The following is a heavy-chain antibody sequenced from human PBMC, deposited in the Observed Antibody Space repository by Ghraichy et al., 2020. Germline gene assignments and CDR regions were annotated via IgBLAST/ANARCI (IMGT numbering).Heavy chain of an antibody. J-gene: IGHJ4*02. CDR1: GASISNYF. CDR2: IYYSGTT. Sequence: SETLSLTCTVSGASISNYFWSWIRQPPGKGLEWIGYIYYSGTTNYNPSLKSRVTISLDTSKNQFSLKLSSVTAADTAVYYCARVGGYCTNGVCYRVLYYFDYWGQGTLVTVSS. CDR3: ARVGGYCTNGVCYRVLYYFDY. V-gene: IGHV4-59*01. D-gene: IGHD2-8*01.